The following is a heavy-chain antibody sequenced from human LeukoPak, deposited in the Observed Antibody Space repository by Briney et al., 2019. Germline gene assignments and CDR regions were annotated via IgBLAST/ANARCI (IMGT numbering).Heavy chain of an antibody. D-gene: IGHD3-3*02. CDR2: ISSDGSSE. V-gene: IGHV3-30*01. Sequence: GGSLRLSCAASGFTFNSYAMHWVRQAPGKGLQWVAVISSDGSSEFSADSVKGRFTISRDNSKNALYLQMNTLRAEDTAVYYCARASLLARGYHYYMDVWGKGTTVTVSS. CDR3: ARASLLARGYHYYMDV. J-gene: IGHJ6*03. CDR1: GFTFNSYA.